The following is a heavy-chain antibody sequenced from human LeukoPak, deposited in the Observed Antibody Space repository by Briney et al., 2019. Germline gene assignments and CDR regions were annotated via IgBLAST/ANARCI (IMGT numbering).Heavy chain of an antibody. D-gene: IGHD1-1*01. Sequence: ASVKVSCKASGGTFSSYAISWVRQAPGQGLEWMGGIIPIFGTANYAQKFQGRVTITADKSTSTAYMELSSLRSEDTAVYYCATRYNWKFDYWGQGTLVTVSS. CDR2: IIPIFGTA. CDR3: ATRYNWKFDY. J-gene: IGHJ4*02. CDR1: GGTFSSYA. V-gene: IGHV1-69*06.